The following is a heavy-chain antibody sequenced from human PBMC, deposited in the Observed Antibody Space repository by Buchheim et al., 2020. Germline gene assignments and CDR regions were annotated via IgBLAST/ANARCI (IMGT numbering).Heavy chain of an antibody. Sequence: QEQLVESGGGLVKPGGSLRLSCVASGFTFSDYYMSWIRQAPGKGLQWVSYMSGDSIYSYYSDSVMGRFTISRDNAKNTVYLQMNSLRVEDTAVYYCARDVDGSRSSGADVWYGMDVWGQGTT. D-gene: IGHD6-6*01. CDR2: MSGDSIYS. CDR1: GFTFSDYY. J-gene: IGHJ6*02. CDR3: ARDVDGSRSSGADVWYGMDV. V-gene: IGHV3-11*05.